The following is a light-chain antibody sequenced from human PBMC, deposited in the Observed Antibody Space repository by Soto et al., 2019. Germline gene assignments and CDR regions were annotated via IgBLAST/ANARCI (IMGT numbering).Light chain of an antibody. V-gene: IGKV3-11*01. Sequence: EIVLTQSPATLSLSPGERATLSCRASQSVSSYLAWYQQKPGQAPRLLTSDASNRATGIPARFSGSGSGTDFTLTISSLEPEDFAVYYCQQRSNWPPVFGGGTKVDIK. CDR2: DAS. CDR3: QQRSNWPPV. CDR1: QSVSSY. J-gene: IGKJ4*01.